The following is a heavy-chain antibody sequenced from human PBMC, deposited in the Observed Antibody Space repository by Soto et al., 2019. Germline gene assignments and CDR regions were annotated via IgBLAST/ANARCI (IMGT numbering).Heavy chain of an antibody. CDR2: IYYSGST. CDR3: ARHTSDLWLDR. CDR1: GVSISSYY. V-gene: IGHV4-59*08. J-gene: IGHJ5*02. Sequence: SETLSLSCTVSGVSISSYYWSWIRQPPGKGLEWIGYIYYSGSTNYNPSLNRRVTISVDTSKNQCSLKLSSVTAADTAVYYCARHTSDLWLDRWGKGTLVTVSS. D-gene: IGHD1-26*01.